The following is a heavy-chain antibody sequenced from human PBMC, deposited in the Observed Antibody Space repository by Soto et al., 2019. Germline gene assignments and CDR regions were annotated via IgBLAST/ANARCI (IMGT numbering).Heavy chain of an antibody. V-gene: IGHV4-34*01. CDR1: SGSFRGYY. J-gene: IGHJ4*02. CDR3: ATGRIKFDY. Sequence: SETLSLTCAVYSGSFRGYYWNWIRQSPGKGLEWIGEINHDGSINSNPSLKSRLTISVDTSKNQFSLELSSVTAADTAVYYCATGRIKFDYWGQGTLVTGSS. D-gene: IGHD3-10*01. CDR2: INHDGSI.